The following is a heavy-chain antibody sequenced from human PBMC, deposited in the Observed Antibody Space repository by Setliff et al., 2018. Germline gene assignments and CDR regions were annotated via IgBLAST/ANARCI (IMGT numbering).Heavy chain of an antibody. CDR3: VAGPWYFDL. D-gene: IGHD6-19*01. J-gene: IGHJ2*01. Sequence: PGGSLRLSCAASGFTFSSYAMHWVRQAPGKGLEWVAVISYDGSNKYYADSVKGRFTISRDNSKNTLYLQMNSLRAEDTAVYYSVAGPWYFDLWGRGTLVTVSS. CDR2: ISYDGSNK. V-gene: IGHV3-30*04. CDR1: GFTFSSYA.